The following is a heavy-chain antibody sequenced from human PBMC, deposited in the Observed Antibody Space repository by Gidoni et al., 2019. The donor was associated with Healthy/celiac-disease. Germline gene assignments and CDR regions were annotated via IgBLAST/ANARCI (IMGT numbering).Heavy chain of an antibody. CDR2: IKSKTDGGTT. Sequence: EVQLVESGGGLVKPGGSLRLSCAASGFTFSNSWMNWVRQAPGKGLEWVSRIKSKTDGGTTDYAAPVKGRFTISRDDSKNTLYLQRNSLKTEDTAVYYCTTAADSSGYYYVEAFDIWGQGTMVTVSS. CDR1: GFTFSNSW. V-gene: IGHV3-15*07. CDR3: TTAADSSGYYYVEAFDI. J-gene: IGHJ3*02. D-gene: IGHD3-22*01.